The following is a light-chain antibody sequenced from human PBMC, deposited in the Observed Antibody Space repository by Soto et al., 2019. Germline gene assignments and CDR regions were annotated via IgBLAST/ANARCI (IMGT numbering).Light chain of an antibody. V-gene: IGKV1-27*01. Sequence: DMQMTQSPSSLSASVGDTVTITCRASQNIAYYLAWYQQKPGKVPNRLIYAASTLQSGVSSRFSGSGSGTYFTLTISSLQAEDVAVYYCQQYYSTPRTFGQGTKVEIK. CDR3: QQYYSTPRT. CDR1: QNIAYY. J-gene: IGKJ1*01. CDR2: AAS.